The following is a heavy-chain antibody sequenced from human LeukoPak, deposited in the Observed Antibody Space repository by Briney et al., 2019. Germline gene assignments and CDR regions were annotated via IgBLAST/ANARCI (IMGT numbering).Heavy chain of an antibody. J-gene: IGHJ4*02. Sequence: GGSLRLSCAASGFTFSSYAMNWVRQAPGKGLEWVSAISDSGGSTYYADSVRGRFTISRDSSKNTLYLHMNSLRVEDTAIYYCAKRIAVAGTWGDFDYWGQGTLVTVSS. CDR3: AKRIAVAGTWGDFDY. V-gene: IGHV3-23*01. CDR2: ISDSGGST. CDR1: GFTFSSYA. D-gene: IGHD6-19*01.